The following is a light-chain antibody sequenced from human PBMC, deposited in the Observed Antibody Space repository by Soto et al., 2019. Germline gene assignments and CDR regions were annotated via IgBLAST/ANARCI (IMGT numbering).Light chain of an antibody. J-gene: IGLJ1*01. Sequence: QSVLTQPASVSGSPGQSITISCTGTSSDVGGYNYVSWYQQHPGKAPKLIIYEVSNRPTGVSNRFSGSKSGHTASLTISGLQSEDEADYFCTSYTSSSTLEVFGTGTKLTVL. CDR1: SSDVGGYNY. CDR2: EVS. V-gene: IGLV2-14*01. CDR3: TSYTSSSTLEV.